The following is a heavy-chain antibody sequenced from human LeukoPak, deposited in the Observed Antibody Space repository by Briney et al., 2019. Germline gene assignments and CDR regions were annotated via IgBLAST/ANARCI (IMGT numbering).Heavy chain of an antibody. J-gene: IGHJ4*02. Sequence: GGSLRLSCAASGFTFSSYWMHWVRQAPGKGLVWVSRINSDGSSTSYADSVKGRFTISRDNAKNTLYLQMSSLRAEDTAVYYCAREFSAAAAFFDYWGQGTLVTVSS. CDR3: AREFSAAAAFFDY. CDR1: GFTFSSYW. CDR2: INSDGSST. V-gene: IGHV3-74*01. D-gene: IGHD6-13*01.